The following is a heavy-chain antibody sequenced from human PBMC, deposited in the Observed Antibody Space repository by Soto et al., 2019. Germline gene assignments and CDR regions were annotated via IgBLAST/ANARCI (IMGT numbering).Heavy chain of an antibody. CDR2: TYYRSKWYN. CDR1: GYSVSGNSAA. CDR3: EREFRYYESSDSYFDY. Sequence: PSQTLSLTCAISGYSVSGNSAALNWISQSPSRGLEWLGRTYYRSKWYNDYAVCVKSRITVTPDTSKNQFSLHLNSVTPEDTAVYYCEREFRYYESSDSYFDYGGQGTLVTSPQ. D-gene: IGHD3-16*01. V-gene: IGHV6-1*01. J-gene: IGHJ4*02.